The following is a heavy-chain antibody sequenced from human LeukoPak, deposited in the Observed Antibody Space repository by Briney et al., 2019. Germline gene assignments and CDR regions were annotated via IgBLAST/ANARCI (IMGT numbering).Heavy chain of an antibody. CDR2: INHSGST. D-gene: IGHD3-22*01. CDR1: GGSLSGYY. J-gene: IGHJ5*02. Sequence: PSETLSLTCAVYGGSLSGYYWSWIRQPPGKGLEWIGEINHSGSTNYHPSLKSRVTISADTSKNHFALKLRSVTAADTAVYYCARGPKYPSRTRYYDSSGYQNWFDPWGQGTLVNVYS. CDR3: ARGPKYPSRTRYYDSSGYQNWFDP. V-gene: IGHV4-34*01.